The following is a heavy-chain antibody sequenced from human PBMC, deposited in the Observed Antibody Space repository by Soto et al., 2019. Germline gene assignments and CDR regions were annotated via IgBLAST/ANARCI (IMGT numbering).Heavy chain of an antibody. J-gene: IGHJ6*03. Sequence: GGSLRLSCAASGFTFSSYAMSWVRQAPGKGLEWVSAISGSGGSTYYADSVKGRFTISRDNSKNTLYLQMTSLRAEDTAVYYCAKGYDCSGGSCYPPGEYYYYYYMDVWGKGTTVTVSS. V-gene: IGHV3-23*01. CDR1: GFTFSSYA. CDR3: AKGYDCSGGSCYPPGEYYYYYYMDV. D-gene: IGHD2-15*01. CDR2: ISGSGGST.